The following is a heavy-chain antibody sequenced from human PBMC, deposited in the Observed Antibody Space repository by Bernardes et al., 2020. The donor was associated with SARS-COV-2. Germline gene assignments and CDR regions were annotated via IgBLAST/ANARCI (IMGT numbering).Heavy chain of an antibody. CDR3: ARGHPEFDY. V-gene: IGHV1-2*02. J-gene: IGHJ4*02. CDR2: VFPTNGGT. CDR1: GYPFIHF. Sequence: ASVKVSCKASGYPFIHFIHWLRQAPGQCLVWMGWVFPTNGGTFYAENFQGRVTMTTDTSISTAYMELNGLRFYDTAVYYCARGHPEFDYWGQGTMITVSS.